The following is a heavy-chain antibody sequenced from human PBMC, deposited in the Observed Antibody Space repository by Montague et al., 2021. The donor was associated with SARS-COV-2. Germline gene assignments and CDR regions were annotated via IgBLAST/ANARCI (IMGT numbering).Heavy chain of an antibody. D-gene: IGHD1-26*01. Sequence: PALVKPTQTLTLTCTFSGFSLSTSGVGVGWIRQPPGKALECLALIYWDDDKRYSPSLKSRLTITKDTSKNQVVLTTTNMDPVDTATYYCAHRRGLLLSDAFDIWGQGTMVTVSS. CDR2: IYWDDDK. CDR1: GFSLSTSGVG. CDR3: AHRRGLLLSDAFDI. V-gene: IGHV2-5*02. J-gene: IGHJ3*02.